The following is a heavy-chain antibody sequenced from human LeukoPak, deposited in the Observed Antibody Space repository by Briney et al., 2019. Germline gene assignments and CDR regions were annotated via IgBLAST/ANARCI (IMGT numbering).Heavy chain of an antibody. D-gene: IGHD2-21*02. Sequence: SETLSLTCAVSGGSISSYYWSWIRQPPGKGLEWIGYIYYSGSTNYDPSLKSRVTISVDTSKNQFSLKLSSVTAADTAVYYCARRRPYCGGDCYLFDPWGQGTLVTVSS. CDR3: ARRRPYCGGDCYLFDP. CDR2: IYYSGST. V-gene: IGHV4-59*08. CDR1: GGSISSYY. J-gene: IGHJ5*02.